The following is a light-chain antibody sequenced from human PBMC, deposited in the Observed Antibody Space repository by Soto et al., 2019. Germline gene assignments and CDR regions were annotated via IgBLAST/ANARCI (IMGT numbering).Light chain of an antibody. J-gene: IGKJ2*01. Sequence: EIVMTQSPATLSVSTGERATLSCRASQSVSSNLAWYQQKPGQAPRLLISGASTRATGIPGRFSGSGSGTEFTRTISSLQSEDFAVYYCQQYNSWPPYTFGQGTKLDIK. CDR1: QSVSSN. CDR2: GAS. V-gene: IGKV3-15*01. CDR3: QQYNSWPPYT.